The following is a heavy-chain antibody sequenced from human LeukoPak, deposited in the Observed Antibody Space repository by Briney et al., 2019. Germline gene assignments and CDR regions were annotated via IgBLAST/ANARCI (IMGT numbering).Heavy chain of an antibody. CDR3: ARGGLIQRHAFDI. CDR1: GFTFSTFA. D-gene: IGHD1-1*01. V-gene: IGHV3-23*01. CDR2: IFPSGGEI. J-gene: IGHJ3*02. Sequence: GGSLRLSCAASGFTFSTFAMIWVRQPPGKGLEWVSSIFPSGGEIHYADSVRGRFTISRDNSKSTLSLQMNSLRGEDTALYYCARGGLIQRHAFDIWGQGTMVTVSS.